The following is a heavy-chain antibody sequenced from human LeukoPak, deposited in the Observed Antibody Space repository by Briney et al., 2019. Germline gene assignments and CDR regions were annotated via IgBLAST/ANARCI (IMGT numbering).Heavy chain of an antibody. CDR3: AKSGGNVQVTPLDY. J-gene: IGHJ4*02. CDR2: ISGSGGST. Sequence: GGSLRLXCAASGSTFSSYAMSWVRQAPGKGLEWVSAISGSGGSTYYADSVKGRFTISRDNSKNTLYLQMNSLRAEDTAVYYCAKSGGNVQVTPLDYWGQGTLVTVSS. D-gene: IGHD4-23*01. CDR1: GSTFSSYA. V-gene: IGHV3-23*01.